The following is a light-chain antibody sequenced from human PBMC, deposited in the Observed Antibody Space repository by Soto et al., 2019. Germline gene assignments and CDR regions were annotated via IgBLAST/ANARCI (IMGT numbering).Light chain of an antibody. CDR3: QSYDSSLSAFYV. J-gene: IGLJ1*01. CDR2: INI. V-gene: IGLV1-40*01. CDR1: SSNIGAGSD. Sequence: QSVLTKPPSVSGAPGQRVTISCTGNSSNIGAGSDVHWYQQLPGTAPKLLIYININRPSGVPDRFSGSRSGTSASLAITGLQAEDEADYYCQSYDSSLSAFYVFGTGTKVTVL.